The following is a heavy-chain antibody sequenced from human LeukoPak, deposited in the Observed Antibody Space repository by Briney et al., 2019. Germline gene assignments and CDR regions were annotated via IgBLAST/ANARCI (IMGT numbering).Heavy chain of an antibody. CDR1: GYTFTGYY. D-gene: IGHD5-24*01. Sequence: GASVKVSCKASGYTFTGYYMHWVRQAPGQGLEWMGWINPNSGGTNYAQKFQGWVTMTRDTSISTAYMELSRLRSDDTAVYYCARGLFTSTWGQGDQDAFDIWGQGTMVTVSS. CDR2: INPNSGGT. J-gene: IGHJ3*02. CDR3: ARGLFTSTWGQGDQDAFDI. V-gene: IGHV1-2*04.